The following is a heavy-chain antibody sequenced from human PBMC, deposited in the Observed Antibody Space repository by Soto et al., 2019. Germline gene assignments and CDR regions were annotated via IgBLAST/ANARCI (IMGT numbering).Heavy chain of an antibody. Sequence: ASVKVSCKASGYTFTGYYMHWVRQAPGQGLEWMGWINPNSGGTNYAQKFQGWVTMTRDTSISTAYMELSRLRSDDTAVYYCAREGYGSGSYLHYYYGMDVWGQGTTVTVYS. CDR1: GYTFTGYY. CDR3: AREGYGSGSYLHYYYGMDV. V-gene: IGHV1-2*04. J-gene: IGHJ6*02. D-gene: IGHD3-10*01. CDR2: INPNSGGT.